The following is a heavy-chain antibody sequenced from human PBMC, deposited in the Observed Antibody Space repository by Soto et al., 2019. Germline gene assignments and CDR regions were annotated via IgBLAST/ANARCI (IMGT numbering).Heavy chain of an antibody. CDR3: ARDYYGDYDIAFDY. CDR2: ISAYNGNT. D-gene: IGHD4-17*01. Sequence: ASVKVSCKASGYTFTSYGISWVRQAPGQGLEWMGWISAYNGNTNYAQKLQGRVTMTTDTSTSTAYMELRSLRSDDTAVYYCARDYYGDYDIAFDYWGQGVLVNVSS. J-gene: IGHJ4*02. CDR1: GYTFTSYG. V-gene: IGHV1-18*01.